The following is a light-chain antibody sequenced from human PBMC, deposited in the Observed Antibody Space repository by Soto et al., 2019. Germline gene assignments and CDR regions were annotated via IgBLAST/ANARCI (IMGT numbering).Light chain of an antibody. CDR2: AAS. V-gene: IGKV1D-12*01. CDR3: QQGRLFPFT. CDR1: QGISSW. J-gene: IGKJ5*01. Sequence: DIQMTQSPSSVSASVGDRVTITCRASQGISSWLAWYQHKPGQAPKLLIYAASSLQSGVPSRFSGSGSGTDFTLTISRLQPEDIATYYCQQGRLFPFTFGQGTRLEIK.